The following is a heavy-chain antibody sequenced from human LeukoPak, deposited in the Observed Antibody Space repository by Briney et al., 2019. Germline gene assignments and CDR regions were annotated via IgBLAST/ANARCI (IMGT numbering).Heavy chain of an antibody. CDR1: GFTFSSYA. CDR2: ISCDGSNK. CDR3: ASERRYYFDY. V-gene: IGHV3-30-3*01. J-gene: IGHJ4*02. D-gene: IGHD1-14*01. Sequence: PGRSLRLSCAASGFTFSSYAMHWVRQAPGKGLEWVAVISCDGSNKYYADSVKGRFTNSRDNSKNTLYLQMNSLRAEDTAVYYCASERRYYFDYWGQGTLVTVSS.